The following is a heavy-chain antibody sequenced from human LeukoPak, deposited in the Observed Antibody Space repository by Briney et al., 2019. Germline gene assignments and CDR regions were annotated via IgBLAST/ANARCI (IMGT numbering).Heavy chain of an antibody. V-gene: IGHV4-39*01. Sequence: SETLSLTCTVSGGSISGSSYYWGWIRQPPGKDLEWIGSIYYSGSTYYNPSLKSRVTISVDTSKSQFSLKLSSVTAAGMAVYYCARHLDGYNGFDPWGQGTLVTVSS. CDR1: GGSISGSSYY. CDR2: IYYSGST. CDR3: ARHLDGYNGFDP. J-gene: IGHJ5*02. D-gene: IGHD5-24*01.